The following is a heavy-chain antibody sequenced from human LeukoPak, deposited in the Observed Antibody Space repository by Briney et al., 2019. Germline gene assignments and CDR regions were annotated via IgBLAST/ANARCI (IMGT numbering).Heavy chain of an antibody. Sequence: SETLSLTCAVSGYSISSGYYWGWIRQPPGQGLEWIGSIHHSGSFFDSRSAYYSPSLKSRVTISVDMSMNQFSLKLTSVTAADTAIYYCAIRYSSSWTSDGFDIWGQGTMVTVSS. J-gene: IGHJ3*02. CDR1: GYSISSGYY. CDR2: IHHSGSFFDSRSA. V-gene: IGHV4-38-2*01. CDR3: AIRYSSSWTSDGFDI. D-gene: IGHD6-13*01.